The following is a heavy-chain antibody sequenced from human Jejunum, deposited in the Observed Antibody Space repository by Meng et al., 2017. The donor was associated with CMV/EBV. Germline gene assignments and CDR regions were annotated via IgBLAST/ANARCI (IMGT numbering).Heavy chain of an antibody. J-gene: IGHJ5*02. Sequence: QVQLAQSGAEVNKPGVSVKLSCNASGYTFFSYDITWVRQAPGQGLEWMGWISTYNGKTNFAQKLLGRVTMTTDTSTNTAYMELRSLRSDDTAIYYCARGIVGTTIDLWGRGTLVTVSS. D-gene: IGHD1-26*01. CDR1: GYTFFSYD. CDR3: ARGIVGTTIDL. V-gene: IGHV1-18*01. CDR2: ISTYNGKT.